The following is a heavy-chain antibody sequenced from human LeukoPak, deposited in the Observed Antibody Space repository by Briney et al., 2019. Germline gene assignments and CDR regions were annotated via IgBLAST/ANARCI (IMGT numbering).Heavy chain of an antibody. CDR1: GYTFTGYY. CDR3: ARDGLGFYQLLPKKGQLSWFDP. J-gene: IGHJ5*02. D-gene: IGHD2-2*01. V-gene: IGHV1-2*02. CDR2: INPNSGGT. Sequence: ASGKVSCKASGYTFTGYYMHWVRQAPGQGLEWMGWINPNSGGTNYAQKFQGRVTMTRDTSISTAYMELSRLRSDDTAVYYCARDGLGFYQLLPKKGQLSWFDPWGQGTLVTVSS.